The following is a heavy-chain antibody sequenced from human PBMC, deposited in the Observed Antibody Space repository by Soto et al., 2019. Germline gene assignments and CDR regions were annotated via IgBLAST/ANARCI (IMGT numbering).Heavy chain of an antibody. Sequence: ASVKVSCKASGYSFNFYGITWVRQAPGQGLEWMGWISGFNGNTNYAADLQGRVTMTTDTSTSTAYMELRGLRSDDTAVYYCARIGVSSGHESPDFDSWGQGTLVTVSS. CDR1: GYSFNFYG. J-gene: IGHJ4*02. CDR3: ARIGVSSGHESPDFDS. CDR2: ISGFNGNT. V-gene: IGHV1-18*01. D-gene: IGHD3-16*01.